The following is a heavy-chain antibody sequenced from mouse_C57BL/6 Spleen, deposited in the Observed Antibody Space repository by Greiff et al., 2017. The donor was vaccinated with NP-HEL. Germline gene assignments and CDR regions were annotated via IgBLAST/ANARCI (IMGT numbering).Heavy chain of an antibody. CDR3: ARHSIYYGSSHAMDY. J-gene: IGHJ4*01. V-gene: IGHV2-6-1*01. D-gene: IGHD1-1*01. Sequence: QVQLKESGPGLVAPSQSLSITCTVSGFSLTSYGVHWVRQPPGKGLEWLVVIWSDGSTTYNSALKSRLSISKDNSKSQVFLKMNSLQTDDTAMYYWARHSIYYGSSHAMDYWGQGTSVTVSS. CDR2: IWSDGST. CDR1: GFSLTSYG.